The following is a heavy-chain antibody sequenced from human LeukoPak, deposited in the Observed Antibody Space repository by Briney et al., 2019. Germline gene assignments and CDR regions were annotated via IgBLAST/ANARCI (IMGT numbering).Heavy chain of an antibody. D-gene: IGHD3-22*01. CDR1: GGSISSYY. CDR3: ARSYNSRGYYYYGMDV. Sequence: SETLSLTCTVSGGSISSYYGSWIRQPPGKGLEWIGYIYYSGSTGYNPSLKSRGTISVDTSKNQFSRKLSSATAAGTAVYYCARSYNSRGYYYYGMDVWGQGTTVTVSS. J-gene: IGHJ6*02. CDR2: IYYSGST. V-gene: IGHV4-59*01.